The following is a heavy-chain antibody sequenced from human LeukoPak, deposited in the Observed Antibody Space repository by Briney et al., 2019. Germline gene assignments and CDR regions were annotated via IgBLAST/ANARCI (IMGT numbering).Heavy chain of an antibody. CDR2: LSWDGRSI. CDR1: GLTFDDYA. J-gene: IGHJ4*02. D-gene: IGHD5-12*01. CDR3: AKDRFGGYDFSSYYFDY. Sequence: GRSLRLSCAAYGLTFDDYAMHWVRQAPGRGLVWVSGLSWDGRSIGYADSVKGRFTISRDNAKNSLYLQMNSLRAEDTALYYCAKDRFGGYDFSSYYFDYWGQGTLVTVSS. V-gene: IGHV3-9*01.